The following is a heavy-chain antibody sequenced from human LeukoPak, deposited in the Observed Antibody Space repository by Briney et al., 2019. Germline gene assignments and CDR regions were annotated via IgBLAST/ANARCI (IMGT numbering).Heavy chain of an antibody. Sequence: ASVKVSCKASGYTFTGYYMHWVRQAPGQGLEWMGWINPNSGGTNYAQKFQGRVTMTRDTSISTAYMELSRLGSDDTAVYYCARGGRGVRGGEDYFDYWGQGTLVTVSS. CDR3: ARGGRGVRGGEDYFDY. CDR1: GYTFTGYY. V-gene: IGHV1-2*02. CDR2: INPNSGGT. D-gene: IGHD3-10*01. J-gene: IGHJ4*02.